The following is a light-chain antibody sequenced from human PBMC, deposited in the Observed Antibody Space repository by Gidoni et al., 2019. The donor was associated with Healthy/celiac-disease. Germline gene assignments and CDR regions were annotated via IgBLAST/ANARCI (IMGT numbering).Light chain of an antibody. Sequence: DIQMTPSPSSLSASVGDRVTITCRASQSISSYLNWYQQKPGKAPKLLIYAESSLQSGVPSRFSGSGSGTDFTLTISSLQPEDFATYYCQQSYSTPLTFGPGTKVDIK. CDR2: AES. CDR3: QQSYSTPLT. CDR1: QSISSY. V-gene: IGKV1-39*01. J-gene: IGKJ3*01.